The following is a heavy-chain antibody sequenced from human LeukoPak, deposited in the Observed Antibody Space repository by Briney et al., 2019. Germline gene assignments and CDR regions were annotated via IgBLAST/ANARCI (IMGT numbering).Heavy chain of an antibody. Sequence: KLGESLKISCKGSGYSFTSYWIGWVRQMPGKGLEWMGIVYPGDSDTRYSPSFQGQVTISADKSISTAYLQWSSLKASDTAIYYCARVHPEYYDSSGYPIFDFWGQGTLVTVSS. D-gene: IGHD3-22*01. CDR1: GYSFTSYW. V-gene: IGHV5-51*01. CDR3: ARVHPEYYDSSGYPIFDF. CDR2: VYPGDSDT. J-gene: IGHJ4*02.